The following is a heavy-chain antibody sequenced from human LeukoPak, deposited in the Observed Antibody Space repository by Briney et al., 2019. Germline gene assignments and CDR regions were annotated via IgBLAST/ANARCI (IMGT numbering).Heavy chain of an antibody. J-gene: IGHJ5*02. D-gene: IGHD2-15*01. V-gene: IGHV1-69*01. Sequence: SVTVSFKASGGTFSSYAISWVRQAPGQGLEWMGGIIPIFGTANYAQKFQGRVTITADESTSTAYMELSSLRSEDTAVYYCAREPGYCSGGSCQSWFDPWGQGTLVTVPS. CDR1: GGTFSSYA. CDR2: IIPIFGTA. CDR3: AREPGYCSGGSCQSWFDP.